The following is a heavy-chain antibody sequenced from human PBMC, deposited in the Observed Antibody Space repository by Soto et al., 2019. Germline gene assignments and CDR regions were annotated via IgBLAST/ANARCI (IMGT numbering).Heavy chain of an antibody. CDR1: GFTFNTYW. CDR2: IIEDGSQK. D-gene: IGHD2-2*01. V-gene: IGHV3-7*01. J-gene: IGHJ4*02. CDR3: ARGSTSFDY. Sequence: EVQLVESGGGLVQPGGSLRLSCSGFTFNTYWMSWVRQAPGKGLEWVANIIEDGSQKNYVDSVRGRFTISRDNAKSSLYLQMNRLRAEDTAVYYCARGSTSFDYWGQGTLVTVSS.